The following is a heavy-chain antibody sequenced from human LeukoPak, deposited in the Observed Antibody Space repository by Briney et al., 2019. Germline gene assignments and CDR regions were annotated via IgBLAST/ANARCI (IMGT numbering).Heavy chain of an antibody. D-gene: IGHD1-26*01. V-gene: IGHV3-30-3*01. CDR3: YSGSYEGGAFDI. CDR1: GFTFSSYA. J-gene: IGHJ3*02. Sequence: GGSLRLSCAASGFTFSSYAMHWVRQAPGKGLEWVAVISYDGSNKYYADSVKGRFTISRDNSKNTLYLQMNSLRAEDTAVHYCYSGSYEGGAFDIWGQGTMVTVSS. CDR2: ISYDGSNK.